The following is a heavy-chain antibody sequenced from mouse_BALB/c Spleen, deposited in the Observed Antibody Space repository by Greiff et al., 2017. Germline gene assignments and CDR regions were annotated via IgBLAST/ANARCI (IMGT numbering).Heavy chain of an antibody. CDR2: IYPGSGST. Sequence: VQLQQPGAELVKPGTSVKLSCKASGYNFTSYWINWVKLRPGQGLEWIGDIYPGSGSTNYNEKFKSKATLTVDTSSSTAYMQLSSLASEDSALYYCARCGNYYYYAMDYWGQGTSVTVSS. CDR1: GYNFTSYW. J-gene: IGHJ4*01. CDR3: ARCGNYYYYAMDY. V-gene: IGHV1-55*01. D-gene: IGHD2-1*01.